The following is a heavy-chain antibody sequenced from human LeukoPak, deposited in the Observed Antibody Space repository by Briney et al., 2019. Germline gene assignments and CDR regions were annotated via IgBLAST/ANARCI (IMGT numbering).Heavy chain of an antibody. V-gene: IGHV4-4*07. CDR1: GGSISSYY. CDR2: IYTSGST. D-gene: IGHD6-13*01. J-gene: IGHJ4*02. Sequence: SGTLSLTCTVSGGSISSYYWSWIRQPAGKGLEWIGRIYTSGSTNYNPSLKSRVTMSVDTSKNQFSLKLSSVTAADTAVYYCAREPRSSSWYIRYYFDYWGREPWSPSPQ. CDR3: AREPRSSSWYIRYYFDY.